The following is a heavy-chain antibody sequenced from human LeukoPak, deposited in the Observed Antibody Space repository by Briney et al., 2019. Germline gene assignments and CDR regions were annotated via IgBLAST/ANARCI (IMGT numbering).Heavy chain of an antibody. J-gene: IGHJ5*02. CDR1: GYTFTGYY. V-gene: IGHV1-2*02. D-gene: IGHD3-9*01. CDR3: ARVRYFDWLPQPYNWFDP. CDR2: INPNSGGT. Sequence: ASVKVSCKASGYTFTGYYMHWVRQAPGQGLEWMGWINPNSGGTNYAQKFQGRVTMTRDTSISTAYMELSRLRSDDTAVYYCARVRYFDWLPQPYNWFDPWGQGTLVTVSS.